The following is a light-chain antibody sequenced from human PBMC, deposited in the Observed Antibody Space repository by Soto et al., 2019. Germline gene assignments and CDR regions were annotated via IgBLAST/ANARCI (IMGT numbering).Light chain of an antibody. CDR3: QQHNDYTPVT. V-gene: IGKV1-5*01. CDR1: QNINRR. Sequence: DIQMTQSPSTLSASVGDRVTITCRASQNINRRLAWYQQKPGKAPNLLIYDASSLESGVPARFSGGGSGTEFTLTITGLQPDDFATYYCQQHNDYTPVTFGQGTTLEIK. J-gene: IGKJ2*01. CDR2: DAS.